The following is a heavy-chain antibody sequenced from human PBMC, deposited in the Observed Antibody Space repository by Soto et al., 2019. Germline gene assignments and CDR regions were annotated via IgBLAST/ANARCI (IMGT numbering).Heavy chain of an antibody. Sequence: QVQLQQWGAGLLKPSETLSLTCAVYGGSFSGYYWSWIRQPPGKGLEWIGEINHSGSTNYNPSLTSRVTISVDTSKNQFSLKVISVTAADTAVYYCARTRPRWHQALVDTWGQGTLVTVSS. J-gene: IGHJ5*02. V-gene: IGHV4-34*01. CDR2: INHSGST. CDR1: GGSFSGYY. CDR3: ARTRPRWHQALVDT.